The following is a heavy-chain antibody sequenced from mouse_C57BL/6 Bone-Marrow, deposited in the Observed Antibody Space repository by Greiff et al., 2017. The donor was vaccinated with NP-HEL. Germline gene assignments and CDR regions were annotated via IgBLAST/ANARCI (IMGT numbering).Heavy chain of an antibody. CDR1: GFSFNTYA. CDR2: IRSKSNNYAT. CDR3: VRQGYDGYYLDY. J-gene: IGHJ2*01. Sequence: EVKLVESGGGLVQPKGSLKLSCAASGFSFNTYAMNWVRQAPGKGLEWVARIRSKSNNYATYYADSLKDRFTISRDDSESMLYLQMNNLKTEYTAMYYCVRQGYDGYYLDYWGQGTTLTVSS. V-gene: IGHV10-1*01. D-gene: IGHD2-3*01.